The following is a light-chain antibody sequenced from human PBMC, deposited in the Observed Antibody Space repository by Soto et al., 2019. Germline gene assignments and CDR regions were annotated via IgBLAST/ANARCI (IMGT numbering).Light chain of an antibody. CDR2: SNK. Sequence: QSVLTQPPSASGTPGQRVTIACSGSSSNIGSNTVNWYQQLPGTAPNLLIYSNKQRPSGVPDRFSGSKSGTSASLAISGLQSEDEADYYCAAWDDSLNGVVFGGGTKVTVL. J-gene: IGLJ2*01. CDR3: AAWDDSLNGVV. V-gene: IGLV1-44*01. CDR1: SSNIGSNT.